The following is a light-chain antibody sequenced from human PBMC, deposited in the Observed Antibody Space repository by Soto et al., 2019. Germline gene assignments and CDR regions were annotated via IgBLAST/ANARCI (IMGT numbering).Light chain of an antibody. CDR2: DAS. CDR3: QQYNTYLT. CDR1: QSITSW. V-gene: IGKV1-5*01. Sequence: DIQMTQSPSTLSASVGDTVTITCRASQSITSWLAWYQQKPGRAPQLLIYDASSLESGVPSRFSGSGSGTEFTLTISSLQPDDFATYYCQQYNTYLTFGQGTKVDI. J-gene: IGKJ1*01.